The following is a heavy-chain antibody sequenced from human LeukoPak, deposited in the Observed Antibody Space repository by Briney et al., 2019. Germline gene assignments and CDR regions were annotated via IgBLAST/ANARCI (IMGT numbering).Heavy chain of an antibody. CDR3: AKLSAGSENDY. J-gene: IGHJ4*02. Sequence: PARSLRLSCAASGFTFDDYAMHWVRQVPGKGPEWVAGINWNSGSIDYADSVKGRFTISRDNAKNYLYLQMNSLRSEDTALYYCAKLSAGSENDYWGQGTLVTVSS. CDR1: GFTFDDYA. V-gene: IGHV3-9*01. D-gene: IGHD3-10*01. CDR2: INWNSGSI.